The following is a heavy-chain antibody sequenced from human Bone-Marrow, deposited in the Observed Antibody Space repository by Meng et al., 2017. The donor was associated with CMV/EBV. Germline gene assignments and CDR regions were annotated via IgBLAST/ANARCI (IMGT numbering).Heavy chain of an antibody. CDR2: IKSKTDGGTT. CDR3: TTDYPNWNYPIDY. J-gene: IGHJ4*02. D-gene: IGHD1-7*01. CDR1: GFTFSNAW. Sequence: GESLKISCAASGFTFSNAWMSWVRQAPGKGLEWVGRIKSKTDGGTTDYAAPVKGRFTISRDDSKNTLYLQMNSLKTEDTAVYYCTTDYPNWNYPIDYWGQGTLVNVSS. V-gene: IGHV3-15*01.